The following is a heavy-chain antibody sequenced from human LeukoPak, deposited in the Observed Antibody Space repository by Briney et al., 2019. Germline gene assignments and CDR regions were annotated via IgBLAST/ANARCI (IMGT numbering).Heavy chain of an antibody. CDR2: IIPIFGTA. V-gene: IGHV1-69*13. D-gene: IGHD3-10*01. Sequence: GASVKVSCKASGYTFTSYDINWVRQATGQGLEWMGGIIPIFGTANYAQKFQGRVTITADESTSTAYMELSSLRSEDTAVYYCAGYGSGSYYPDAFDIWGQGTMVTVSS. CDR3: AGYGSGSYYPDAFDI. CDR1: GYTFTSYD. J-gene: IGHJ3*02.